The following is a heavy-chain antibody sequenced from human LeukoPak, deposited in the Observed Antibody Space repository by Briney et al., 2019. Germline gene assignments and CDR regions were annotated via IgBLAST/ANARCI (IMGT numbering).Heavy chain of an antibody. CDR2: IVGRGDDT. D-gene: IGHD2-21*02. V-gene: IGHV3-23*01. CDR1: GFTPARYT. Sequence: RESLRLSCTASGFTPARYTMSWVRPAQERGMEWISAIVGRGDDTDHADSVRGRFTVSRDNSRNTLYLHMNSLRVEDTAVYYCAKSSGDWPSPFDYWGQGTLVTVSS. CDR3: AKSSGDWPSPFDY. J-gene: IGHJ4*02.